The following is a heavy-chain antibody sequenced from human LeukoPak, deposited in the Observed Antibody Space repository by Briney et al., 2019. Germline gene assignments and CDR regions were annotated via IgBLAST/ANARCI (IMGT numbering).Heavy chain of an antibody. CDR1: GGSISSYY. D-gene: IGHD3-22*01. V-gene: IGHV4-4*07. CDR2: TYTSGST. Sequence: SETLSLTCTVSGGSISSYYWSWIRQPAGKGLEWIGRTYTSGSTNYNPSLKSRVTMSVDTSKNQFSLKLSSVTAADTAVYYCARGLRYYDSSGYRTGYWFDPWGQGALVTVSS. J-gene: IGHJ5*02. CDR3: ARGLRYYDSSGYRTGYWFDP.